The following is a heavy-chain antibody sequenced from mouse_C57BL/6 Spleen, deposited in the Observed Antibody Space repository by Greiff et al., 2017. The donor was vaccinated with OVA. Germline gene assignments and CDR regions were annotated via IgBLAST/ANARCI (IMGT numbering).Heavy chain of an antibody. CDR2: ISSGGDYI. CDR3: TREGDGYPYYFDY. D-gene: IGHD2-3*01. J-gene: IGHJ2*01. CDR1: GFTFSSYA. V-gene: IGHV5-9-1*02. Sequence: EVTVVESGEGLVKPGGSLKLSCAASGFTFSSYAMSWVRQTPEKRLEWVAYISSGGDYIYYADTVQGRFTISRDNARNTLYLQMSSLKSEDTAMDYCTREGDGYPYYFDYWGQGTTLTVSS.